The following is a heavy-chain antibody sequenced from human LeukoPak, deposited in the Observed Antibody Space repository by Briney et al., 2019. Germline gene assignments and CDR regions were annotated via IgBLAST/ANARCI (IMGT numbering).Heavy chain of an antibody. J-gene: IGHJ4*02. CDR3: AKGYSSSWYWGDFDY. CDR2: ISYDGSNK. Sequence: PGGSLRLSCAASGFTFSSYGMHWVRQAPGKGLEWVAVISYDGSNKYYADSVKGRFTISRDNSKNTLYLQMNSLRAEDTAVYYCAKGYSSSWYWGDFDYWGQGTPVTVSS. CDR1: GFTFSSYG. V-gene: IGHV3-30*18. D-gene: IGHD6-13*01.